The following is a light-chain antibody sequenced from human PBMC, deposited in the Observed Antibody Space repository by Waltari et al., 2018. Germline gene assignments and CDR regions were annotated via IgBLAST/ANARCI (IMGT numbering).Light chain of an antibody. CDR2: DDT. J-gene: IGLJ2*01. V-gene: IGLV2-14*03. CDR3: SSYTSSGTLL. Sequence: QSALTQPASVSGSDGQTIDISCSGSSSDVGAYDYVSWYQQHPGKAPKVLIYDDTKRPSEVFRRFSVSKSGNTASLTISGLQADDEADYYCSSYTSSGTLLFGGGTKVTVL. CDR1: SSDVGAYDY.